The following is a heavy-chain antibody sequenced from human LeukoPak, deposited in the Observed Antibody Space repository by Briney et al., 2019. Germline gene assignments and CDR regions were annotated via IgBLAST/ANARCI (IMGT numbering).Heavy chain of an antibody. CDR2: ISSSGSTI. CDR3: ARGEVPATAMIDY. D-gene: IGHD2-2*01. Sequence: GGSLRLSCAASGFTFSDYYMSWIRQAPGKGLEWVSYISSSGSTIYYADSEKGRFTISRDNAKNSLYLQMNSLRAEDTAVYYCARGEVPATAMIDYWGQGTLVTVSS. V-gene: IGHV3-11*01. CDR1: GFTFSDYY. J-gene: IGHJ4*02.